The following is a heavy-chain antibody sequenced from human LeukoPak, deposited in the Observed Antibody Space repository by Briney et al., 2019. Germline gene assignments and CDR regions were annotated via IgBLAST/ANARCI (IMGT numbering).Heavy chain of an antibody. CDR3: ARPASTPSYHYGMDV. J-gene: IGHJ6*04. D-gene: IGHD2-2*01. Sequence: GGSLRLSCAASGFTFSSYGMHWVRQAPGKGLEWVAVIWYDGSNAYYEDSVKGRFTISRDDSKNTLYLQMNSLRAEDTAVYYCARPASTPSYHYGMDVWGKGTTVTVSS. V-gene: IGHV3-33*01. CDR2: IWYDGSNA. CDR1: GFTFSSYG.